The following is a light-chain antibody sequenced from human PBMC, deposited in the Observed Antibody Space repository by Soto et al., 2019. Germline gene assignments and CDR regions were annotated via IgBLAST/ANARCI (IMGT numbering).Light chain of an antibody. CDR1: QSVSSSY. J-gene: IGKJ2*01. V-gene: IGKV3-20*01. CDR2: GAS. CDR3: QQGT. Sequence: EIVLTQSPGTLSLSPGERATLSCRASQSVSSSYLAWYQQKPGQAPRLLIYGASSRATGIPDRFSGSGSGTDFTLTISRLEPEDFAVYYCQQGTFGQGIKLEIK.